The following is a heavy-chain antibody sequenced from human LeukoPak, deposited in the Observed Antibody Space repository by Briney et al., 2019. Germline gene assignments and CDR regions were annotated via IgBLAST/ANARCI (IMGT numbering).Heavy chain of an antibody. Sequence: SETLSLTCTVSLCSISRGDYYWRWIRQPPGKGLEWIGYIYYCGSTYYNPSLKSRVTISVDTSKNQFSLKLSSVTAADTAVYYCARDLGYCSGGSCSSGPNWFDPWGQGTLVTVSS. J-gene: IGHJ5*02. CDR3: ARDLGYCSGGSCSSGPNWFDP. V-gene: IGHV4-30-4*01. CDR2: IYYCGST. D-gene: IGHD2-15*01. CDR1: LCSISRGDYY.